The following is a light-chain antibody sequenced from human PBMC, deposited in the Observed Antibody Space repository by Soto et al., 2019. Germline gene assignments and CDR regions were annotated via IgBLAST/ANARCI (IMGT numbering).Light chain of an antibody. CDR3: QVWDSSAVV. CDR1: SSNIGSNY. V-gene: IGLV1-47*02. J-gene: IGLJ2*01. CDR2: SNN. Sequence: QSVLTQPPSASGTPGQRVTISCSGSSSNIGSNYVYWYQQLPGTAPKLLIYSNNQRPSGVPDRFSGSNSGNTATLTITRAQAGDEADYYCQVWDSSAVVFGGGTKLTVL.